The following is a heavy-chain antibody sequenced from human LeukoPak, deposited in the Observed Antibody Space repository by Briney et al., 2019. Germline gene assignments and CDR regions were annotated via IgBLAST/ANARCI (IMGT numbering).Heavy chain of an antibody. J-gene: IGHJ5*02. Sequence: PGGSLRHSCAASGFTFSNYWMHWVRKAPGKGLVWVSRINNDGSSTSYADSVKGRFTISRDNAKNTLYLQMNSLRVEDTGIYYCVRPKYGSGSCWGCFDPWGQGTLVTVSS. V-gene: IGHV3-74*01. CDR1: GFTFSNYW. CDR3: VRPKYGSGSCWGCFDP. CDR2: INNDGSST. D-gene: IGHD3-10*01.